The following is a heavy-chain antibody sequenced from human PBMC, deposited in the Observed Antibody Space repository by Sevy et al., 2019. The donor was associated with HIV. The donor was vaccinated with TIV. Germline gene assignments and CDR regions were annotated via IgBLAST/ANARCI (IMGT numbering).Heavy chain of an antibody. D-gene: IGHD6-13*01. V-gene: IGHV3-30*02. J-gene: IGHJ4*02. CDR2: IRYDGSDK. Sequence: GGSLRLSCTASGFTFSNFGMHWVRQVPGKGLEWVTFIRYDGSDKYYAASVKGRFTISRYDSKNTLYLQMDSLRAEDTAIYYCAKDLAGTGRGYFDYWGQGTLVTVSS. CDR1: GFTFSNFG. CDR3: AKDLAGTGRGYFDY.